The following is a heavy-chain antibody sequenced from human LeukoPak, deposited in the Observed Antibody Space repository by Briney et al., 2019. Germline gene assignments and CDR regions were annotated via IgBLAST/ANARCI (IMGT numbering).Heavy chain of an antibody. CDR3: SRDASFYGDYSYFDY. Sequence: GGSLRLSCTASAFIFGDYAMNWVRQAPGKGLEWVALIRTKGYGGTTEYAASVKGRFTVSRDDSKSIAYLQMSSLKTEDTGVYYCSRDASFYGDYSYFDYWGQGTLVTVSS. D-gene: IGHD4-17*01. J-gene: IGHJ4*02. V-gene: IGHV3-49*04. CDR1: AFIFGDYA. CDR2: IRTKGYGGTT.